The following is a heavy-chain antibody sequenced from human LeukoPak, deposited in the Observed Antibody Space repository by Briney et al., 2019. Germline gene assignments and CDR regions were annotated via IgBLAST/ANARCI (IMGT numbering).Heavy chain of an antibody. CDR1: EFSFSSHW. CDR3: ARGPSTTLTTK. V-gene: IGHV3-7*01. Sequence: SGGSLRLSCVASEFSFSSHWMTWVRQAPGKGLEWVANIKQDGSVKNYVDSVKGRFTISRDNAENSLYLQMNSLRVEDTAVYYCARGPSTTLTTKWGQGTLVTVSS. D-gene: IGHD4-11*01. CDR2: IKQDGSVK. J-gene: IGHJ4*02.